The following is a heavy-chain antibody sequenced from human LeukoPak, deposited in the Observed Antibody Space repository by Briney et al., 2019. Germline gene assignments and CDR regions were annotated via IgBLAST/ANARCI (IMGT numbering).Heavy chain of an antibody. Sequence: GGSLRLSCAASGFTFSSYSMNWVRQAPGKGLEWVSSISSSSSYIYYADSVKGRCTISRDNSKNTLYLQMNSLRAEDTAVYYCALRPYYDILTGYYSPPAWGQGTMVTVSS. V-gene: IGHV3-21*04. CDR2: ISSSSSYI. D-gene: IGHD3-9*01. CDR3: ALRPYYDILTGYYSPPA. CDR1: GFTFSSYS. J-gene: IGHJ3*01.